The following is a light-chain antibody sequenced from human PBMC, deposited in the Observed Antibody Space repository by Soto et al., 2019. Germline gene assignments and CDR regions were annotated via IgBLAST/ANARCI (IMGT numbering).Light chain of an antibody. CDR2: GAS. Sequence: EIVLTQSPVTLALSPGEGATLSCRASQSVSKYLAWYQQKPGQAPRLLIYGASSRATGIPDSFSGSGSGTDFTLTISRLEPEDFAVYYCQQYGGSPQTFGQGTKV. J-gene: IGKJ1*01. CDR1: QSVSKY. V-gene: IGKV3-20*01. CDR3: QQYGGSPQT.